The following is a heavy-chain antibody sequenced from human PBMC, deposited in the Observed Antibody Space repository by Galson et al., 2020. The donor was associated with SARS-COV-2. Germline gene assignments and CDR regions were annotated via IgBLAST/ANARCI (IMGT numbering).Heavy chain of an antibody. Sequence: SETLSLTCAVYGGSFSDYYWNWIRQSPGKGLEWIGEINHSGSTKSSPSLKSRVTIAVDTSKNQFSLKLTSMTAADTAVYYCARSRQDLTMIVVAITAYYHFMDVWSKGTTVTISS. CDR1: GGSFSDYY. CDR3: ARSRQDLTMIVVAITAYYHFMDV. CDR2: INHSGST. J-gene: IGHJ6*03. V-gene: IGHV4-34*01. D-gene: IGHD3-22*01.